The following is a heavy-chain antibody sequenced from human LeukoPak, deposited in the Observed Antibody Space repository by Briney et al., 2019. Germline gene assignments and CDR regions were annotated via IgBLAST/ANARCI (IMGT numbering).Heavy chain of an antibody. CDR2: IYYSGST. CDR3: AREPYVWGTPYYFDY. V-gene: IGHV4-61*01. Sequence: SLTLSLTCGVSGGSVSSGSYYWSWIRQPPGKGLEWIGDIYYSGSTNYNPSLKSRVTISVDTSKNQFSLKLGSVTAADTAVYFCAREPYVWGTPYYFDYWGQGTLVTVSS. J-gene: IGHJ4*02. D-gene: IGHD3-16*01. CDR1: GGSVSSGSYY.